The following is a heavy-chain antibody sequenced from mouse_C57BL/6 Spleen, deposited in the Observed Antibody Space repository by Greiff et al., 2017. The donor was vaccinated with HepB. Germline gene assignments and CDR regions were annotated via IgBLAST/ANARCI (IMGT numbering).Heavy chain of an antibody. V-gene: IGHV1-81*01. Sequence: QVQLQQSGAELARPGASVKLSCKASGYTFTSYGISWVKQRTGQGLEWIGEIYPRSGNTYYNEKFKGKATLTADKSSSTAYMELRSLTSEDSAVYFCATTVVGFDYWGQGTTLTVSS. CDR2: IYPRSGNT. D-gene: IGHD1-1*01. CDR3: ATTVVGFDY. J-gene: IGHJ2*01. CDR1: GYTFTSYG.